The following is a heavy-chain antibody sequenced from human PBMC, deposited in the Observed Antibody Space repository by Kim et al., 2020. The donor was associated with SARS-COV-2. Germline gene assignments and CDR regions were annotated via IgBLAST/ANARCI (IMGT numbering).Heavy chain of an antibody. CDR3: ARGTRNWFDP. CDR1: GYSFTSFW. D-gene: IGHD1-1*01. J-gene: IGHJ5*02. Sequence: GESLKISCKGSGYSFTSFWIGWVRQMPGKGLEWVGIIFPDDSDTIYNPAFQGQVTISADKSINTAYLQWSSLKVSDTAIYYCARGTRNWFDPWGQGTLVTVSS. CDR2: IFPDDSDT. V-gene: IGHV5-51*01.